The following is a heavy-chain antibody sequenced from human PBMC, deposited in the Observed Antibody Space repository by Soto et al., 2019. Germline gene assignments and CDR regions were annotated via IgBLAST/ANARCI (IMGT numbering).Heavy chain of an antibody. CDR3: ARFYYDSSGPSARPNWFDP. J-gene: IGHJ5*02. V-gene: IGHV4-31*03. Sequence: SETLSLTCTVSAGSISSGGYYWSWIRQHPGKGLEWIGYIYYSGSTYYNPSLKSRVTISVDTSKNQFSLKLRSVTAADTAVYYCARFYYDSSGPSARPNWFDPWGQGTLVTVSS. D-gene: IGHD3-22*01. CDR2: IYYSGST. CDR1: AGSISSGGYY.